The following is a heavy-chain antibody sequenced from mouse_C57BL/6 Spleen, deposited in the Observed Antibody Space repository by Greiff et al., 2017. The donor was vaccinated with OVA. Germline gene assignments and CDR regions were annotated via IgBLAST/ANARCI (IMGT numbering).Heavy chain of an antibody. D-gene: IGHD2-2*01. J-gene: IGHJ4*01. CDR3: ARSHYGYDGYAMDY. CDR1: GYAFSSSW. V-gene: IGHV1-82*01. CDR2: IYPGDGDT. Sequence: QVQLQQSGPELVKPGASVTISCKASGYAFSSSWMNWVKQRPGKGLEWIGRIYPGDGDTNYNGKFKGKATLTADKSSSTAYMQLSSLTSDDSAVYFCARSHYGYDGYAMDYWGQGTSVTVSS.